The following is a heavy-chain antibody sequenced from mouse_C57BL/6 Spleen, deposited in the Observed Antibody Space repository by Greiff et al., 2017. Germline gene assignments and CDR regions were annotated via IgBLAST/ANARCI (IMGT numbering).Heavy chain of an antibody. CDR1: GYTFTSYW. CDR3: ARGDYGSSYAMDY. Sequence: VQLQQPGTELVKPGASVKLSCKASGYTFTSYWMHWVKQRPGQGLEWIGNINPSNGGTNYNEKFKSKATLTVDKSSSTAYMQLSSLTSEDSALYYCARGDYGSSYAMDYWGQGTSVTVSS. CDR2: INPSNGGT. D-gene: IGHD1-1*01. V-gene: IGHV1-53*01. J-gene: IGHJ4*01.